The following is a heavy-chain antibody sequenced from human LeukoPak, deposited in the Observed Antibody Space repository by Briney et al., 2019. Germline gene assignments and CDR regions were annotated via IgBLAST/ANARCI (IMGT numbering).Heavy chain of an antibody. CDR3: AREGGGSNRCLD. V-gene: IGHV4-4*07. CDR1: GGSISGYF. Sequence: SETLSLTCTVSGGSISGYFWSWIRQPAGKGLEWIGRIYATGTTNHNPSLKSRVTMSVDTSKNQFSLNLTSVTAADTAVYYCAREGGGSNRCLDWGQGTLVTVSS. CDR2: IYATGTT. D-gene: IGHD3-16*02. J-gene: IGHJ1*01.